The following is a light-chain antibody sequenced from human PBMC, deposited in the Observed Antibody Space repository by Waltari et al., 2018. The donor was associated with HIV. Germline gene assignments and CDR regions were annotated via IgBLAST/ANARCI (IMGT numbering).Light chain of an antibody. J-gene: IGLJ3*02. V-gene: IGLV10-54*04. Sequence: QAGLTQPPSLSVGLGQTATLICTGNSDNVDSGGAAWLQHYQVHPPKPLSHRKNNRPSGVLLKFSATRSGNIAFLTITGVQPDDEAAYYCTAWDNSLSAWVFGRGTQLTVL. CDR2: RKN. CDR3: TAWDNSLSAWV. CDR1: SDNVDSGG.